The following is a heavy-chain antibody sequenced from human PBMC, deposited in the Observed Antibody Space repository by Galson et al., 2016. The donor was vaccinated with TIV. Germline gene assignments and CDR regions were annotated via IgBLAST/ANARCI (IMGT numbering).Heavy chain of an antibody. Sequence: ETLSLTCTVSGGSMRDSYWSWIRQTPGKGLEWIGYVYYTGGTKYNPSLKSRVTISVDTSQNQFSLRLRSVTAADTAMYYCARAIGGYDFDYWGQGTLVAVSS. CDR2: VYYTGGT. CDR1: GGSMRDSY. V-gene: IGHV4-59*01. CDR3: ARAIGGYDFDY. D-gene: IGHD5-12*01. J-gene: IGHJ4*02.